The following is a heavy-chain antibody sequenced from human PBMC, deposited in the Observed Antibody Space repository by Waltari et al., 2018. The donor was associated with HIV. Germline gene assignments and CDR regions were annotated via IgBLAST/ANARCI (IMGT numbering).Heavy chain of an antibody. V-gene: IGHV3-23*01. J-gene: IGHJ4*02. CDR3: AKGQYSSGWNFDY. D-gene: IGHD6-19*01. Sequence: EVQLLESGGGLVQPGGSLRLSCAASGFTFSSNAMSWVRQAPGKGLEWVSTISGSGGNTYYADSVKGRFTISRDNSKNTLYLQMNSLRAEDTAVYYCAKGQYSSGWNFDYWGQGTLVTVSS. CDR1: GFTFSSNA. CDR2: ISGSGGNT.